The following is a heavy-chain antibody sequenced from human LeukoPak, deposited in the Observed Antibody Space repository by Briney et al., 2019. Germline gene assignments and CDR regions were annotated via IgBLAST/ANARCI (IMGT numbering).Heavy chain of an antibody. CDR1: GFTFSSYD. V-gene: IGHV3-13*01. Sequence: GGSLRLSCAASGFTFSSYDMHWVRHATGKGLEWVSAIGTAGDTYYPGSVKGRFTISRENAKNSLYLQMNSLRAGDTAVYYCARGQADYGDPKYGMDVWGQGTTVTVSS. CDR3: ARGQADYGDPKYGMDV. D-gene: IGHD4-17*01. J-gene: IGHJ6*02. CDR2: IGTAGDT.